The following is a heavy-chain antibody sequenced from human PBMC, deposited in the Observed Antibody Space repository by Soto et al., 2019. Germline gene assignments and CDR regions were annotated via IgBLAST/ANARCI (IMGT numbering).Heavy chain of an antibody. CDR1: GGSIRSYY. Sequence: PSETLSLTSTVSGGSIRSYYWSWIRQPPGKGLEWIGYIYYSGSTNYNPSLKSRVTISVDTSKNQFSLKLSSVTAADTAVYYCARHGVWFGELGKMDVWGKGTTVTVS. CDR3: ARHGVWFGELGKMDV. V-gene: IGHV4-59*08. D-gene: IGHD3-10*01. CDR2: IYYSGST. J-gene: IGHJ6*03.